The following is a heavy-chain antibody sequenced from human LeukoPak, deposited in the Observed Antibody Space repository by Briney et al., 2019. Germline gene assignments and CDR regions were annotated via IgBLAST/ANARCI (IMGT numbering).Heavy chain of an antibody. V-gene: IGHV3-21*01. J-gene: IGHJ4*02. Sequence: PGGSLRLSCAASGFTFSNYAMNWVRQAPGKGLEWVASISPSSYYIYYADSVKGRFTISRDNAKNSLYLQMNSLRAEDTAVYYCASPACSSTSCLPDSWGQGTLVTVSS. CDR1: GFTFSNYA. CDR3: ASPACSSTSCLPDS. CDR2: ISPSSYYI. D-gene: IGHD2-2*01.